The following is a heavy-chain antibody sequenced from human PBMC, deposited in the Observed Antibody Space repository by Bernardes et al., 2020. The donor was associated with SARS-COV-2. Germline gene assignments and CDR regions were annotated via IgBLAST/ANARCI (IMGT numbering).Heavy chain of an antibody. Sequence: VGSLIRSCAASGFTFRSYAMSWVRQAPGQGLEWVSAISGSGGSTYYADSVKGRFTISRDNSKNTLYLQMNSLRAEDTAVYYCAKDSRGGDYEDFDYWGQGTLVTVSS. V-gene: IGHV3-23*01. D-gene: IGHD4-17*01. CDR2: ISGSGGST. CDR1: GFTFRSYA. CDR3: AKDSRGGDYEDFDY. J-gene: IGHJ4*02.